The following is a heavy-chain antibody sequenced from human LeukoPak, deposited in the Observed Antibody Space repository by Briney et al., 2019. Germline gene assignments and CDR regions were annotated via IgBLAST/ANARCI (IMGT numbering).Heavy chain of an antibody. D-gene: IGHD3-3*01. CDR1: GYTFTGYY. CDR3: ARESIFGVVQLFWFDP. CDR2: INPNSGGT. J-gene: IGHJ5*02. V-gene: IGHV1-2*02. Sequence: ASVKVSCKASGYTFTGYYMHWVRQAPGQGLEWMGWINPNSGGTNYAQKFQGRVTMTRDTSISTAYMELSRLRSDDTAVYYCARESIFGVVQLFWFDPWGQGTLVTVSS.